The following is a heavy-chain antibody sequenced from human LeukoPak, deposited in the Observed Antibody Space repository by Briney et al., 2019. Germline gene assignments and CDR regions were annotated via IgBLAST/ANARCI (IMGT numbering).Heavy chain of an antibody. CDR1: GGSISSSSYY. V-gene: IGHV4-39*01. D-gene: IGHD2-15*01. Sequence: SEXXXXTCTVSGGSISSSSYYWGWIRQPPGKGLEWIGSIYYSGSTYYNPSLKSRVTISVDTSKNHFSLKLSSVTAADTAVYYCARQGGYCSGGSCYSYYFDYWGQGTLVTVSS. CDR3: ARQGGYCSGGSCYSYYFDY. J-gene: IGHJ4*02. CDR2: IYYSGST.